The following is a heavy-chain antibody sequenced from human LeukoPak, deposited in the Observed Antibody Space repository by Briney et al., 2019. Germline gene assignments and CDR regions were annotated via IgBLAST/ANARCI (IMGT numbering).Heavy chain of an antibody. CDR1: SGSISSYY. V-gene: IGHV4-4*07. CDR3: ARDPNAMQSGYGS. J-gene: IGHJ4*02. Sequence: KTSETLSLTCTVSSGSISSYYWSWIRQPAGKGLEWIGRIYTSGSTNYNPSLKSRVTMSVDTSKNQFSLKLSSVTAADTAVYYCARDPNAMQSGYGSWGQGTLVTVSS. CDR2: IYTSGST. D-gene: IGHD5-12*01.